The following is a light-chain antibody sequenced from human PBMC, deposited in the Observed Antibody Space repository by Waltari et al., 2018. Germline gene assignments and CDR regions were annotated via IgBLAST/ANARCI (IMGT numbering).Light chain of an antibody. CDR3: CSYAGSYTHVV. J-gene: IGLJ2*01. CDR2: DVT. Sequence: QSALTQPRPVSGSPGQSVPIPCTGTSRDVGGYDYVSWYQHHPGKAPKLMICDVTKRPSGVPDRFSGSKSGNTASLTISGLQAEDEVDYYCCSYAGSYTHVVFGGGTKLTVL. V-gene: IGLV2-11*01. CDR1: SRDVGGYDY.